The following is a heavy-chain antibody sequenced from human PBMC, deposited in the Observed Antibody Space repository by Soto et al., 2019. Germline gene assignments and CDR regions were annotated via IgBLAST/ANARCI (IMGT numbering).Heavy chain of an antibody. CDR3: MTHAVIYSRGH. V-gene: IGHV3-15*01. Sequence: EVQLVESGGGLAKPGGSLRLSCAASGFTFSSDWMNWVRQAPGKGLEWIARIKTVTDGGTTDYAAPVKGRFFISRDDSKSTLYLQMNSLKTEDTAIYYCMTHAVIYSRGHWGQGTLVTVAS. J-gene: IGHJ4*02. CDR2: IKTVTDGGTT. D-gene: IGHD6-25*01. CDR1: GFTFSSDW.